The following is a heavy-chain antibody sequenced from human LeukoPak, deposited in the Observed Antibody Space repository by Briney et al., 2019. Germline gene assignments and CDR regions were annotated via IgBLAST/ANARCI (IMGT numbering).Heavy chain of an antibody. CDR3: ARGDSGYDLGYWYFDL. CDR2: IIPIFGTA. D-gene: IGHD5-12*01. V-gene: IGHV1-69*06. Sequence: ASVKASCKASGGTFSSYAISWVRQAPGQGLEWMGGIIPIFGTANYAQKFQGRVTITADKSTSTAYMELSSLRSEDTAVYYCARGDSGYDLGYWYFDLWGRGTLVTVSS. CDR1: GGTFSSYA. J-gene: IGHJ2*01.